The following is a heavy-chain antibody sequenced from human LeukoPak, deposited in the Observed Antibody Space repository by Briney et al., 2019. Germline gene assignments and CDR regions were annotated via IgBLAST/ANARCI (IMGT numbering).Heavy chain of an antibody. J-gene: IGHJ4*02. CDR2: INWNGDST. V-gene: IGHV3-20*04. Sequence: GASLRLSCAASGFSFDDYGLTWVRQAPGKGLEWVSGINWNGDSTDYADSVKGRFTISRDNAKNSLYLQMNSLRAEDTALYYCARDLRVVITGSFDSWGQGALVTVSP. CDR1: GFSFDDYG. D-gene: IGHD3-22*01. CDR3: ARDLRVVITGSFDS.